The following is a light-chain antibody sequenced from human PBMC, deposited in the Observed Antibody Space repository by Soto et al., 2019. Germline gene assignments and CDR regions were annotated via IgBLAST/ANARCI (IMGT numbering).Light chain of an antibody. V-gene: IGKV3-11*01. CDR2: DVS. J-gene: IGKJ4*01. Sequence: IVLTQSPDTLSLSPGERATLSCRASQSVSSYLAWYQQKPGQAPRLLIHDVSDRATGIPARFSGSGSGTDFTLTISSLEPEDFAVYYCQQRSSWPLTFGGATKVEIK. CDR3: QQRSSWPLT. CDR1: QSVSSY.